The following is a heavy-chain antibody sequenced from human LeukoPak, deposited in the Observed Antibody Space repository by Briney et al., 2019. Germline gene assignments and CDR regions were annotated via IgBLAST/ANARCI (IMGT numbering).Heavy chain of an antibody. D-gene: IGHD6-13*01. CDR2: IYYSGST. Sequence: PSETLSLTCTVSGGSISSYYWSWIRQPPGKGQEWIGYIYYSGSTNYNPSLKSRVTISVDTSKNQFSLKLSSVTAADTAVYYCARISRYYYYYYMDVWGKGTTVTVSS. CDR3: ARISRYYYYYYMDV. CDR1: GGSISSYY. J-gene: IGHJ6*03. V-gene: IGHV4-59*01.